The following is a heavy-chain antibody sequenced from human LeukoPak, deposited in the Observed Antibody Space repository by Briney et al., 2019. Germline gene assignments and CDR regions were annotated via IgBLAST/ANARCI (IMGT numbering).Heavy chain of an antibody. Sequence: SETLSLTCTVSGGSISSSDYYWGWIRQPPGKGLEWIGCIYYTGSTYYTPSLKSRVTMSVDTSKNQFSLKLSSVTAADTAVYYCARVDTAMEDAFDIWGQGTMVTVSS. CDR3: ARVDTAMEDAFDI. CDR1: GGSISSSDYY. J-gene: IGHJ3*02. CDR2: IYYTGST. V-gene: IGHV4-39*07. D-gene: IGHD5-18*01.